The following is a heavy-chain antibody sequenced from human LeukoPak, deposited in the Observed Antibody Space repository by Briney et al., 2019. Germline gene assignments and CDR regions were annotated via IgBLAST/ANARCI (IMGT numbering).Heavy chain of an antibody. D-gene: IGHD6-19*01. V-gene: IGHV3-23*01. CDR2: ISRSGDNT. J-gene: IGHJ4*02. CDR3: AKDRGQQWQFDY. CDR1: GFTFSNYA. Sequence: GGSLRLSCAASGFTFSNYAMSWVRQAPGKGLEWVSTISRSGDNTYYADSVKGRFTISRDNSKNTLFLQMNSLRAEDTAIYHCAKDRGQQWQFDYRGQGTLVTVSS.